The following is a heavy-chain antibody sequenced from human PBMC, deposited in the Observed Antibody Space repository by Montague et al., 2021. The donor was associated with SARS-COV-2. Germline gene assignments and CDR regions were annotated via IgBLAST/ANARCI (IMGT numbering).Heavy chain of an antibody. V-gene: IGHV2-70*04. D-gene: IGHD3-9*01. CDR2: IDWDDDN. J-gene: IGHJ4*02. CDR3: ARSYYDILTAYYNPFDY. Sequence: PALVKPTQTLTLTCTFSGFSLSTSGTRASWIRQPPGKALEWLARIDWDDDNFYSTSLKTRLTISKDTSKNQVVLTMTNMDPVDTATYYCARSYYDILTAYYNPFDYWGQGTLVTVSS. CDR1: GFSLSTSGTR.